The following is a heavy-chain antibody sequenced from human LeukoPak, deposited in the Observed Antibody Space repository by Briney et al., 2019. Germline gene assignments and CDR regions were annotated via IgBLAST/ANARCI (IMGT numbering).Heavy chain of an antibody. Sequence: GGSLRLSCAASGFTFSNAWMSWVRQAPGKGLEWVGRIESKTDGGTTDYAAPVKGRFTISRDDSKNTLYLQMNSLKTEDTAIYYCTKTYYYGSGSLDYWGQGTLVTVSS. CDR2: IESKTDGGTT. CDR3: TKTYYYGSGSLDY. CDR1: GFTFSNAW. J-gene: IGHJ4*02. V-gene: IGHV3-15*04. D-gene: IGHD3-10*01.